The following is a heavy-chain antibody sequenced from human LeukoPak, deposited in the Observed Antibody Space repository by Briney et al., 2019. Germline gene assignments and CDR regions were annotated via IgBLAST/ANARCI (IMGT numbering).Heavy chain of an antibody. CDR2: ISRSATTI. CDR3: ARGVYGEHMDY. Sequence: GGSLRLSCAASGFTFSSYAMSWVRQAPGKGLEWVSSISRSATTIYYADSVKGRFTISRDNAKNSLYLQMNSLRAEDTAVYYCARGVYGEHMDYWGQGTLVTVSS. CDR1: GFTFSSYA. J-gene: IGHJ4*02. D-gene: IGHD4-17*01. V-gene: IGHV3-48*04.